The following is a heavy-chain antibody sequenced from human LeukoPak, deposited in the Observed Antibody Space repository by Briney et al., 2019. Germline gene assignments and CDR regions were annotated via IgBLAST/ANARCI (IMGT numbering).Heavy chain of an antibody. CDR2: INHSGST. CDR3: ASGRYGDQNWFDP. V-gene: IGHV4-34*01. J-gene: IGHJ5*02. D-gene: IGHD4-17*01. Sequence: SETLSLACAVYGGSFSGYYWSWIRQPPGKGLEWIGEINHSGSTNYNPSLKSRVTISVDTSKNQFSLKLSSVTAADTAVYYCASGRYGDQNWFDPWGQGTLVTVSS. CDR1: GGSFSGYY.